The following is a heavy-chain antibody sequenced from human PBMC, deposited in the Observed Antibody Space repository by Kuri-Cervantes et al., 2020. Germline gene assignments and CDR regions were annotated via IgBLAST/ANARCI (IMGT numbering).Heavy chain of an antibody. CDR3: YGDYRGY. CDR2: ISWNSGSI. V-gene: IGHV3-9*01. D-gene: IGHD4-17*01. Sequence: SLKISCAASEFTFDDYAMHWVRQAPGKGLEWVSGISWNSGSIGYADSVKGRFTISRDNSKNTLYLQMNSLRAEDTAVYYCYGDYRGYWGQGTLVTVSS. J-gene: IGHJ4*02. CDR1: EFTFDDYA.